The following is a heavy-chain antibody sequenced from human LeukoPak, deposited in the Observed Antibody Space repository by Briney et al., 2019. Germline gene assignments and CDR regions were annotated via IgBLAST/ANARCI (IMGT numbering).Heavy chain of an antibody. V-gene: IGHV4-4*07. D-gene: IGHD3-22*01. CDR3: ARGRDTTYYYDSSGSRPPFAFDI. Sequence: PSETLSLTCTVSGGSISSYYWSWIRQPAGKGLEWIGRIYTSGSTNYNPSLKSRVTMSVDTSKNQFSLKLSSVTAADTAVYYCARGRDTTYYYDSSGSRPPFAFDIWGQGTMVTVSS. CDR1: GGSISSYY. CDR2: IYTSGST. J-gene: IGHJ3*02.